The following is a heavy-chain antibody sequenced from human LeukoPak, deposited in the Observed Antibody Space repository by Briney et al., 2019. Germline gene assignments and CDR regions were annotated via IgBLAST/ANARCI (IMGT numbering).Heavy chain of an antibody. J-gene: IGHJ4*02. CDR2: INHSGST. CDR1: GGSFSGYY. CDR3: ARGIPAYYYDSSGYYRHFDY. V-gene: IGHV4-34*01. D-gene: IGHD3-22*01. Sequence: PSETLSLTCAVYGGSFSGYYWSWIRQPPGKGLEWIGEINHSGSTNYNPSLKSRVTISVDTSKNQFSLKLSSVTAADTAVYYCARGIPAYYYDSSGYYRHFDYWGQGTLVTVSS.